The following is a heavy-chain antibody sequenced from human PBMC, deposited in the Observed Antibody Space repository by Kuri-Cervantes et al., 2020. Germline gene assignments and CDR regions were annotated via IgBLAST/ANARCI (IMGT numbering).Heavy chain of an antibody. CDR3: AKGLPYYDFWSGPNHFDP. Sequence: ASVKVSCKASGYTFTSYAMHWARQAPGQRLEWMGWINAGNGNTKYSQKFQGRVTMTRNTSISTAYMELSSLRSEDTAVYYCAKGLPYYDFWSGPNHFDPWGQGTLVTVSS. CDR1: GYTFTSYA. CDR2: INAGNGNT. J-gene: IGHJ5*02. D-gene: IGHD3-3*01. V-gene: IGHV1-3*01.